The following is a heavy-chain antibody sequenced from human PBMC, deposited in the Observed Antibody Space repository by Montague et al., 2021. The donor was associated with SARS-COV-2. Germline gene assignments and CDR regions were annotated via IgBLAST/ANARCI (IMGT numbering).Heavy chain of an antibody. D-gene: IGHD2-8*01. Sequence: SETLSLTCSVSGGSLSTYYWSWIRQPPGKGLEWIGYIDDSGTTRXXPSXRSRATISLDLSKNQFSLDLNSVTAADTAVYYCARNGYNHYGLDVWGQGTTVTVSS. CDR3: ARNGYNHYGLDV. V-gene: IGHV4-59*08. CDR1: GGSLSTYY. J-gene: IGHJ6*02. CDR2: IDDSGTT.